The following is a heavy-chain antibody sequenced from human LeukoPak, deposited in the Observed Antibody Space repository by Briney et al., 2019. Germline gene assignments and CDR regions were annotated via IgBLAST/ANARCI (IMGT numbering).Heavy chain of an antibody. D-gene: IGHD3-9*01. Sequence: HPGGSLRLSCAASGFTFSSYWMSWVRQAPGKGLEWVANIKQDGTEKYYVDSMKGRFTISRDNAKNSLYLQMNSLRAEDTAVYYCARVNNDILTGLSVSFNYYMDVWGKGTTVTISS. CDR3: ARVNNDILTGLSVSFNYYMDV. V-gene: IGHV3-7*01. J-gene: IGHJ6*03. CDR1: GFTFSSYW. CDR2: IKQDGTEK.